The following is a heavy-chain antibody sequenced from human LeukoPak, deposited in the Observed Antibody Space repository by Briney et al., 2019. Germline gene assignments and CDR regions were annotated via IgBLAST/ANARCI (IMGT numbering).Heavy chain of an antibody. Sequence: TVKVSCKASGGTFSSYAISWVRQAPGQGLEWMGGIIPIFGTANYAQKFQGRVTITADESTSTAYMELSSLRSEDTAVYYCARTRRDGYNYHYGMDVWGQGTTVTVSS. CDR1: GGTFSSYA. V-gene: IGHV1-69*13. J-gene: IGHJ6*02. CDR3: ARTRRDGYNYHYGMDV. CDR2: IIPIFGTA. D-gene: IGHD5-24*01.